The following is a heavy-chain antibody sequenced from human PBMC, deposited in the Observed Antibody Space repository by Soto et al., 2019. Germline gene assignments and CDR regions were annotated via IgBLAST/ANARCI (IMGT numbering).Heavy chain of an antibody. J-gene: IGHJ4*02. D-gene: IGHD3-3*01. CDR2: ISGSGGST. V-gene: IGHV3-23*01. Sequence: GGSVGLSCAASGVTFSIYAMSWFRQAPGKGLEWVSAISGSGGSTYYADSVKGRFTISRDNSKNTLYLQMNSLRAEDTAVYYCAKVSEYDFWSGSRTFDYWGQGT. CDR3: AKVSEYDFWSGSRTFDY. CDR1: GVTFSIYA.